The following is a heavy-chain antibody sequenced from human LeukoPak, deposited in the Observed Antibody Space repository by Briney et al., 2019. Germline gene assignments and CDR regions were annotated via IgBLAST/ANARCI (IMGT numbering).Heavy chain of an antibody. CDR3: ARDSRITIFGVVLYYYYGMDV. CDR2: IKQDGSEK. J-gene: IGHJ6*02. Sequence: GGSLRLSCAASGFTLSNHWMNWVRQAPGKGLEWAANIKQDGSEKYYVDSVKGRFTISRDNAKNSLYLQMNSLRAEDTAVYYCARDSRITIFGVVLYYYYGMDVWGQGTTVTVSS. D-gene: IGHD3-3*01. CDR1: GFTLSNHW. V-gene: IGHV3-7*01.